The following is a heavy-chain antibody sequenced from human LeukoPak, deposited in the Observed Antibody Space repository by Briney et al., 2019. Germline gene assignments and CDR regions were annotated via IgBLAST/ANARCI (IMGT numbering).Heavy chain of an antibody. D-gene: IGHD6-13*01. CDR3: AKVRSWYEGWFDP. J-gene: IGHJ5*02. CDR1: GFTFSSYA. V-gene: IGHV3-23*01. CDR2: ISGSGGST. Sequence: QPGGSLRLSCAASGFTFSSYAMSWVRQAPGKGLEWVSAISGSGGSTYCADSVKGRFTIPRDNSKNTLYLQMNSLRAEDTAVYYCAKVRSWYEGWFDPWGQGTLVTVSS.